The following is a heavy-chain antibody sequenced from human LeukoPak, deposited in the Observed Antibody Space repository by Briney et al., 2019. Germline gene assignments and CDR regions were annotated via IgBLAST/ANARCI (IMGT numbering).Heavy chain of an antibody. CDR2: INTYNGDT. J-gene: IGHJ4*02. V-gene: IGHV1-18*01. CDR3: ARGIRSPIFDY. D-gene: IGHD3-16*01. Sequence: DSVKVSCKASGYTFTHYGITWVRQAPGQGLAWMGWINTYNGDTKCAQKLQGRVTMTTDTSTSTAFMELRSLRSDDSAVYYCARGIRSPIFDYWGLGTLVTVSP. CDR1: GYTFTHYG.